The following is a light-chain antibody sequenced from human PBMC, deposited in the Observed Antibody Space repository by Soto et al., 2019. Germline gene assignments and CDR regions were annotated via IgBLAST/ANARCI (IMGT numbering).Light chain of an antibody. CDR1: SRDVGGYSY. J-gene: IGLJ2*01. Sequence: QSALTQPASVSGSPEQSITISCTGTSRDVGGYSYVSWYQQHPGKAPKLMIYDVSNRPSGVSNRFSGSKSGNTASLTISGLQAEDEADYYCSSYTSSSIVVFGGGTKLTVL. CDR2: DVS. V-gene: IGLV2-14*03. CDR3: SSYTSSSIVV.